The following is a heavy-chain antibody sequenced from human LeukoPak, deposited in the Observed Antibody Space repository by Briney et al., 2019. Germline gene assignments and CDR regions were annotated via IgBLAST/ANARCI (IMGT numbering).Heavy chain of an antibody. CDR2: ISSTSSTM. CDR3: ARDRHGDYAHEY. Sequence: GRSLRLSCAASGFTFSSYSMNWVRHAPGNGLEWVSYISSTSSTMYYADSVKGRFTISRDNAKNSLYLQLNSLRDEDAAVYYCARDRHGDYAHEYWGQGTLVSVSS. CDR1: GFTFSSYS. J-gene: IGHJ4*02. V-gene: IGHV3-48*02. D-gene: IGHD4-17*01.